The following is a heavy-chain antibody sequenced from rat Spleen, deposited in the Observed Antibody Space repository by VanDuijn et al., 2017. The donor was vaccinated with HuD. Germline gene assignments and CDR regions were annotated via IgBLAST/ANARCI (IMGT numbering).Heavy chain of an antibody. J-gene: IGHJ4*01. Sequence: EVQLVESGGGLVQPGGSMKLSCAASGFTFSDYGMVWVLQAPTKGLEWVASISFNGVSTYYRDSVKGRFTISRDNAKSTLYLQMNSLRSEDTATYYCARPHSSHYVMDAWGQGASVTVSS. CDR1: GFTFSDYG. V-gene: IGHV5-22*01. CDR2: ISFNGVST. D-gene: IGHD1-8*01. CDR3: ARPHSSHYVMDA.